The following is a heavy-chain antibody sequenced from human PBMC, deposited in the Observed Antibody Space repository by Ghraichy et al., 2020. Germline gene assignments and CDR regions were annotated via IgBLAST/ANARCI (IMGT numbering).Heavy chain of an antibody. CDR1: GFIFSSYW. Sequence: GGSLRLSCAASGFIFSSYWMSWVRQTPGKGLEWVANIKEDGSEKYYVDSVKGRFTVSRDNAKQSLYLQMNSLRTEDTAVYYCVGTYYGLDVWGQGTTVTVSS. CDR2: IKEDGSEK. CDR3: VGTYYGLDV. V-gene: IGHV3-7*01. J-gene: IGHJ6*02.